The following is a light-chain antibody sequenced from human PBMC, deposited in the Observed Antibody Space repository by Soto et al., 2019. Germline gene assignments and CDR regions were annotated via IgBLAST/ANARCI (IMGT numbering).Light chain of an antibody. V-gene: IGKV3-20*01. Sequence: EIVLTQSPGTLSLSPGERATLSCRASQSVSSSFLAWYQQKPGQAPRLLIYGASSRATGIPDTFSGSGSGTDFTLTISRLEPEDFAVYYCQQYGISPRTFGQGTKVDI. CDR2: GAS. CDR3: QQYGISPRT. CDR1: QSVSSSF. J-gene: IGKJ1*01.